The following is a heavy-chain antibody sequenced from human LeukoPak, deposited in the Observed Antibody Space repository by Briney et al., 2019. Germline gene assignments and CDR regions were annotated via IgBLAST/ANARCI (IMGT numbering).Heavy chain of an antibody. D-gene: IGHD3-10*01. CDR2: IKQDGTER. CDR3: AKVAKYYYGSETYYFFEH. Sequence: ETLSLTCTVSGGSISSSSYYWGWIRQPPGKGLEWVANIKQDGTERYYVDSVKGRFTISRDNVKNSLYLQMNSLRVEDTAVYYCAKVAKYYYGSETYYFFEHWGQGTPVTASS. J-gene: IGHJ4*02. V-gene: IGHV3-7*01. CDR1: GGSISSSSYY.